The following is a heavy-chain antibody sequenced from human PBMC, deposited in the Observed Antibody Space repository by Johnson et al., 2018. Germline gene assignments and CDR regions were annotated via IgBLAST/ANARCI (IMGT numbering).Heavy chain of an antibody. V-gene: IGHV4-34*01. Sequence: QVQLQQWGAGLLKPSETLSLTCAVYGGSFSGYYWSWIRQPPGKGLEWIGEINHSGSTNYNPYLKSRVTISVDTSKNQFSLKLSSVTAADTAVYYCAKDISGSEWLGRSRHDAFDIWGQGTMVTVSS. CDR3: AKDISGSEWLGRSRHDAFDI. J-gene: IGHJ3*02. CDR1: GGSFSGYY. CDR2: INHSGST. D-gene: IGHD6-19*01.